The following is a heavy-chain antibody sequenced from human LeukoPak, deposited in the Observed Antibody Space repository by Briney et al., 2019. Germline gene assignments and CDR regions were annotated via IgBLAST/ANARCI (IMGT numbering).Heavy chain of an antibody. CDR3: ARASTTVTTSGAFDI. Sequence: ASVKVSCTASGYTFTGYYMHWVRQAPGQGLEWMGWINPNSGGTNYAKKFQGRVTMTRDTSISTAYMELSRLRSDDTAVYYCARASTTVTTSGAFDIWGQGTMVTVSS. CDR2: INPNSGGT. CDR1: GYTFTGYY. J-gene: IGHJ3*02. V-gene: IGHV1-2*02. D-gene: IGHD4-17*01.